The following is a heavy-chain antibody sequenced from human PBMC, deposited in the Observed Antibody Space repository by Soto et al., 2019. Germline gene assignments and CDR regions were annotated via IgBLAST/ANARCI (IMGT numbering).Heavy chain of an antibody. CDR2: ISGSGGST. V-gene: IGHV3-23*01. CDR1: GFTFSSYA. Sequence: ASVKVSCAASGFTFSSYAMSWVRQAPGKGLEWVSAISGSGGSTYYADSVKGRFTISRDNSKNTLYLQMNSLRAEDTAVYYCAKEMATILEGMDVWGQGTTVTVSS. CDR3: AKEMATILEGMDV. J-gene: IGHJ6*02. D-gene: IGHD5-12*01.